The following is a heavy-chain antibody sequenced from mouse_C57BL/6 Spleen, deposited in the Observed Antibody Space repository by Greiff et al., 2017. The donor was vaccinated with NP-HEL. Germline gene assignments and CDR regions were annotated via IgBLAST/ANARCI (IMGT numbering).Heavy chain of an antibody. J-gene: IGHJ2*01. CDR2: IDPSDSYT. Sequence: QVHVKQPGAELVMPGASVKLSCKASGYTFTSYWMHWVKQRPGQGLEWIGEIDPSDSYTNYNQKFKGKSTLTVDKSSSTAYMQLSSLTSEDSAVYYCARDEVWGQGTTLTVSS. CDR3: ARDEV. CDR1: GYTFTSYW. V-gene: IGHV1-69*01.